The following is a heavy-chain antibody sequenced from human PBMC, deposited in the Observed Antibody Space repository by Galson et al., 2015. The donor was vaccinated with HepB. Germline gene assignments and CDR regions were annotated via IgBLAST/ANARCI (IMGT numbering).Heavy chain of an antibody. V-gene: IGHV3-53*01. CDR3: ARTRGGYYPY. CDR2: IYSGGST. J-gene: IGHJ4*02. CDR1: GFTVSSNY. Sequence: SLRLSCAASGFTVSSNYMSWVRQAPGKGLEWVSVIYSGGSTYYADSVEGRFTISRDNSRNTLYLQMNSLRAEDTAVYYCARTRGGYYPYWGQGTLVTVSS. D-gene: IGHD3-22*01.